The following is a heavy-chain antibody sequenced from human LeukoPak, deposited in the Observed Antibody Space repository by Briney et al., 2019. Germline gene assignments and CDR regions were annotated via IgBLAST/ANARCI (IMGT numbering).Heavy chain of an antibody. CDR1: EFTFSSYA. CDR2: ISGSGGST. Sequence: GGSLRLSCAASEFTFSSYAISRVRQAPGKGLEWVSAISGSGGSTYYADSVKGRFTISRDNSKNTLYLQMNSLRAEDTAVYYCAKSLGATLDAFDIWGQGTMVTVSS. J-gene: IGHJ3*02. CDR3: AKSLGATLDAFDI. D-gene: IGHD1-26*01. V-gene: IGHV3-23*01.